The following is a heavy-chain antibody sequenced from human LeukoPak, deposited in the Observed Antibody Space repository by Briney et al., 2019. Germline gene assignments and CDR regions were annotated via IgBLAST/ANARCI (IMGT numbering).Heavy chain of an antibody. CDR2: ISGSGDST. Sequence: GGSLRLSYAASGFTFSNYAMSWVRQAPGKGLEWVSTISGSGDSTYYADSVKGRFTISRDNSKNTLYLQMNSLRAEDTAVYYCAKGTFYYDSSGYSQDSGFDYWGQGTLVTVSS. V-gene: IGHV3-23*01. CDR3: AKGTFYYDSSGYSQDSGFDY. J-gene: IGHJ4*02. CDR1: GFTFSNYA. D-gene: IGHD3-22*01.